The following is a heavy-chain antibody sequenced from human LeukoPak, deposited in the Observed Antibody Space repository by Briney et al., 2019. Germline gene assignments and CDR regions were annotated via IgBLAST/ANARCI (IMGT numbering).Heavy chain of an antibody. V-gene: IGHV1-18*01. D-gene: IGHD6-19*01. CDR1: GFTPSTYG. CDR2: INTHIGNT. CDR3: AREDIAVSDIVY. Sequence: ASVKVSSXASGFTPSTYGISSVRQAPGQGLEWMGWINTHIGNTNCAQKFPCRVTMPRDTSTSTAYMALTSLRSHDTAVSYCAREDIAVSDIVYWGQRTLVTVSS. J-gene: IGHJ4*02.